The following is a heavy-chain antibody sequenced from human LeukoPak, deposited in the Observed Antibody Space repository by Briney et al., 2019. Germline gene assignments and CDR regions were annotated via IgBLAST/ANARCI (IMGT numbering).Heavy chain of an antibody. CDR2: IYSGGST. CDR3: ARCLASGYNCDAFDI. Sequence: PGGSLRLSCAASGFTVSSNYMSWVRQAPGKGLEWVSVIYSGGSTYYADSVKGRFTISRDNSKNTLYLQMNSLRAEDTAVYYCARCLASGYNCDAFDIWGQGTMVTVSS. D-gene: IGHD5-24*01. CDR1: GFTVSSNY. V-gene: IGHV3-53*01. J-gene: IGHJ3*02.